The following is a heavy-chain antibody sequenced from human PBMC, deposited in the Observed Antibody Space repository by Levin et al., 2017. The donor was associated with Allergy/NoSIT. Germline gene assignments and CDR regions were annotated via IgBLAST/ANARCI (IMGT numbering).Heavy chain of an antibody. CDR1: GFTFSSFG. CDR2: IWHDGSNQ. Sequence: QTGGSLRLSCAASGFTFSSFGMHWVRQAPGKGLEWVAVIWHDGSNQYYGDSVKGRFTISRDNSKNTLYLQMNSLRAEDTAVYYCARDYARWFDPWGQGTLVTVSS. D-gene: IGHD3-16*01. CDR3: ARDYARWFDP. V-gene: IGHV3-33*01. J-gene: IGHJ5*02.